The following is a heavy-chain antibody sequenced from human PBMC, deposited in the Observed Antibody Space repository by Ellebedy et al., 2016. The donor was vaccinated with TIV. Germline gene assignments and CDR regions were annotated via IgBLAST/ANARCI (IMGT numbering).Heavy chain of an antibody. CDR3: AKGWLGAGAGTDFDY. CDR2: ISDSGGNT. V-gene: IGHV3-23*01. D-gene: IGHD6-13*01. J-gene: IGHJ4*02. Sequence: GESLKISXAASGFPFSSYAMSWVRQAPGKGLEWVSSISDSGGNTYYADSVRGRITFSRDNSKNTLYLQMNSLRAEDTAVYYCAKGWLGAGAGTDFDYWGRGTLVTVSS. CDR1: GFPFSSYA.